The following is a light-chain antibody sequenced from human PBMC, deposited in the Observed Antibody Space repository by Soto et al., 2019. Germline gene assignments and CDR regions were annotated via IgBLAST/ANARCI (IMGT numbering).Light chain of an antibody. CDR1: SSDDGGYNY. V-gene: IGLV2-14*01. CDR2: DVS. CDR3: SSYTSSSTLD. Sequence: QSALTQPASVSGSPGQSITISCNGTSSDDGGYNYVSWYQQHPGKAPKLMIYDVSNRPSGVSNRFSGSKSGNTASLTISGLQAEDEADYYCSSYTSSSTLDFGTGTKLTVL. J-gene: IGLJ1*01.